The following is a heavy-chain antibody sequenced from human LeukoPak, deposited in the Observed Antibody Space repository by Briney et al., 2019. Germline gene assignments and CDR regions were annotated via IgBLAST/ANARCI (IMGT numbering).Heavy chain of an antibody. J-gene: IGHJ4*02. CDR1: GYTFTSYG. V-gene: IGHV1-18*04. CDR3: ARDLTMVRGVIRYYFDC. Sequence: ASVKVSCKASGYTFTSYGISWVRQAPGQGLEWMGWISAYNGNTNYAQKLQGRVTMTTDTSTSTAYMELRSLRSEDTAVYYCARDLTMVRGVIRYYFDCWGQGRLVSVCS. D-gene: IGHD3-10*01. CDR2: ISAYNGNT.